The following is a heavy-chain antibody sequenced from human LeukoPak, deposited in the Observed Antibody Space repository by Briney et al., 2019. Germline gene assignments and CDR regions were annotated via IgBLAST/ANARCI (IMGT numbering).Heavy chain of an antibody. V-gene: IGHV3-30*03. J-gene: IGHJ5*02. CDR2: ISYDGSNK. CDR3: ARASSTDDSSGYYYGSDWFDP. D-gene: IGHD3-22*01. CDR1: GFTFSSYS. Sequence: PGGSLRLSCAASGFTFSSYSMNWVRQAPGKGLEWVAVISYDGSNKYCADSVKGRFTISRDNSKNTLYLQMNSLRAEDTAVYYCARASSTDDSSGYYYGSDWFDPWGQGTLVTVSS.